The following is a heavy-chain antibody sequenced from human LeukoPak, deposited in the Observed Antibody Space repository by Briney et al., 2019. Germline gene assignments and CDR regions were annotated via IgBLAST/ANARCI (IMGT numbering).Heavy chain of an antibody. CDR3: ARVFRTTPYAFDI. CDR1: GYTFTSYG. V-gene: IGHV1-18*01. CDR2: ISGYNGNT. J-gene: IGHJ3*02. D-gene: IGHD1-1*01. Sequence: GASVKVSCKASGYTFTSYGISWVRQAPGQGLGWMGWISGYNGNTKYAQKFQDRVTMTTDTSTSTAYMELRSLRSDDTAVYCCARVFRTTPYAFDIWGQGTMVTVSS.